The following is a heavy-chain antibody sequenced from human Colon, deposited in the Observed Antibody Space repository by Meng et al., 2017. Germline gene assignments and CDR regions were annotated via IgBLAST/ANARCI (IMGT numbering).Heavy chain of an antibody. CDR3: ARGVDWAKSGNF. J-gene: IGHJ4*02. D-gene: IGHD3-9*01. CDR1: GGSFSDYY. CDR2: IHPSGST. V-gene: IGHV4-34*01. Sequence: VQLRQGGAGLLKPSGALSLTCAVYGGSFSDYYLTWIRQPPGKGLEWVGEIHPSGSTYYSPSLQSRVTITLDTSKNQFSLTLSSMTAADTAVYYCARGVDWAKSGNFWGQGTLVTVSS.